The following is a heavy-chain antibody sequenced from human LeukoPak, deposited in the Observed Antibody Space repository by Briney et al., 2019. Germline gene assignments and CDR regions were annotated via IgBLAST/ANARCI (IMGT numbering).Heavy chain of an antibody. V-gene: IGHV3-53*01. J-gene: IGHJ4*02. D-gene: IGHD3-3*01. CDR1: GFTVSSNY. Sequence: GGSLRLSCAASGFTVSSNYMSWVRQAPGKGLEWVSVIYSGGSTYYADPVKGRFTISRDNSKNALYLQMNSLRAEDTDVYYCAKDQRVDDFWSGYYPYYFDYWGQGTLVTVSS. CDR2: IYSGGST. CDR3: AKDQRVDDFWSGYYPYYFDY.